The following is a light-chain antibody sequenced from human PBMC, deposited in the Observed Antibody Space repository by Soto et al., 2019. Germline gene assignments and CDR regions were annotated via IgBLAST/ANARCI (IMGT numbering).Light chain of an antibody. Sequence: DIQMTQSPSTLSASVGDRVTITCRASQSINSWLAWYQQKPGEAPKLLIYDASSLESGVPSSFSGSGSGTEFTLTISSLQPDDFATYYCQQYKSFWTFGQGTKVDIK. CDR2: DAS. J-gene: IGKJ1*01. CDR3: QQYKSFWT. V-gene: IGKV1-5*01. CDR1: QSINSW.